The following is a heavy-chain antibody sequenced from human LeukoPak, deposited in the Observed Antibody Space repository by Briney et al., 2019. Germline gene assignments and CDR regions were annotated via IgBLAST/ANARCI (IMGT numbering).Heavy chain of an antibody. Sequence: GRSLRLSCAAPGFTFSSYAMHWVRQAPGKGLEWVAVISYDGSNKYYADSVKGRFTISRDNSKNTLYLQMNSLRAEDTAVYYCARDKMGATFDYWGQGTLVTVSS. CDR2: ISYDGSNK. CDR1: GFTFSSYA. V-gene: IGHV3-30-3*01. CDR3: ARDKMGATFDY. D-gene: IGHD1-26*01. J-gene: IGHJ4*02.